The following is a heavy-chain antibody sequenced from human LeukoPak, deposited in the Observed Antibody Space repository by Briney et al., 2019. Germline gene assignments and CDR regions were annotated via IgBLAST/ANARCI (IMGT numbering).Heavy chain of an antibody. Sequence: SETLSPTCTVSGGSISSSSYYWGWIRQPPGKGLEWIGSIYYSGSTYYNPSLKSRVTISVDTSKIQFSLKLSSVTAADTAVYYCARQYYDILTGPRFDYWGQGTLVTVSS. J-gene: IGHJ4*02. V-gene: IGHV4-39*01. CDR1: GGSISSSSYY. CDR3: ARQYYDILTGPRFDY. D-gene: IGHD3-9*01. CDR2: IYYSGST.